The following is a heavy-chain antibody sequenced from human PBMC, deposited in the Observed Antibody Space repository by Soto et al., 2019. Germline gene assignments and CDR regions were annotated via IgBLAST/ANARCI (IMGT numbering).Heavy chain of an antibody. J-gene: IGHJ6*03. D-gene: IGHD3-3*01. Sequence: EVQLVESGGGLVQPGGSLRLSCAASGFTFSSYSMNWVRQAPGKGLEWVSYISSSSSTIYYADSVKGRFTISRDNAKNSLYLQMNSLRAEDTAVYYCARGSYDFWSGYYRSYYYYMDVWGKGTTVTVSS. CDR1: GFTFSSYS. V-gene: IGHV3-48*01. CDR2: ISSSSSTI. CDR3: ARGSYDFWSGYYRSYYYYMDV.